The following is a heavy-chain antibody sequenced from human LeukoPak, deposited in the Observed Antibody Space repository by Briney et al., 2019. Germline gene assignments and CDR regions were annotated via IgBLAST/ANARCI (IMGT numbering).Heavy chain of an antibody. CDR2: IKQDGSEK. V-gene: IGHV3-7*04. J-gene: IGHJ4*02. CDR1: GFTFSSYW. Sequence: GGSLRLSCAASGFTFSSYWMSWVRQAPGKGLEWVANIKQDGSEKYYVDSVKGRFTISRDNAKNSLYLQMNSLRAEDTAVYYCARARSSGYYYQFDYWGQGTLVTVSS. D-gene: IGHD3-22*01. CDR3: ARARSSGYYYQFDY.